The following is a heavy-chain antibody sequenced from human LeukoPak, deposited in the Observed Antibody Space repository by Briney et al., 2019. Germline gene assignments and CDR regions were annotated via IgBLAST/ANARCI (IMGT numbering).Heavy chain of an antibody. CDR2: INHSGST. CDR3: ARVLVVPAATNNLYYYYGMDV. Sequence: SETLSLTCAVYGGSFSGYYWSWIRQPPGKGLEWIGEINHSGSTNYNPSLKSRVTISVDTSKNQFSLKLSSVTAADTAVYYCARVLVVPAATNNLYYYYGMDVWGQGTTVTVSS. J-gene: IGHJ6*02. CDR1: GGSFSGYY. V-gene: IGHV4-34*01. D-gene: IGHD2-2*01.